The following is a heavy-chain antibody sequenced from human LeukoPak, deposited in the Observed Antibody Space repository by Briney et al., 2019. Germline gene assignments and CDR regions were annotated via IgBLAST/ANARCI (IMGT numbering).Heavy chain of an antibody. CDR3: ARGTTPEYYYYYMDV. D-gene: IGHD4-17*01. Sequence: PGGSLRLSCAASGFTFDDYAMHWVRQAPGKGLEWVSLISWDGGSTYYADSVKGRFTISRDNSKNSLYLQMNSLRAEDTALYYCARGTTPEYYYYYMDVWGKGTTVTVSS. CDR2: ISWDGGST. V-gene: IGHV3-43D*03. CDR1: GFTFDDYA. J-gene: IGHJ6*03.